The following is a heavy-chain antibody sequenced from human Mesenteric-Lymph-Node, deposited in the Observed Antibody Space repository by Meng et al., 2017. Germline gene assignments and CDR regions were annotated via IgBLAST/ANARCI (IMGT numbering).Heavy chain of an antibody. J-gene: IGHJ4*02. Sequence: GPLRLACTVSSGPLNNYYWNWIRQPAGKGLEWIGRFYNSVSANYNPSLKSRVTMSVDTSKNHFSLRLTSVTAADTAVYYCARETNWRSFDYWGQGLLVTVSS. V-gene: IGHV4-4*07. D-gene: IGHD1-20*01. CDR1: SGPLNNYY. CDR2: FYNSVSA. CDR3: ARETNWRSFDY.